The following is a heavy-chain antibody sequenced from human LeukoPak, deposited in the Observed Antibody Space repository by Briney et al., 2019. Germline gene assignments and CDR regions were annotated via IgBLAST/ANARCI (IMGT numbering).Heavy chain of an antibody. CDR2: ISAYNGNT. Sequence: ASVKVSCKASGYTFTTYGISWVRQAPGQGLEWMGWISAYNGNTNYAQKLQGRVTMTTDTSTSTAYMELWSLRSDDTAVYYCARTKVQLEKNDYWGQGTLVTVSS. V-gene: IGHV1-18*01. J-gene: IGHJ4*02. CDR3: ARTKVQLEKNDY. CDR1: GYTFTTYG. D-gene: IGHD1-1*01.